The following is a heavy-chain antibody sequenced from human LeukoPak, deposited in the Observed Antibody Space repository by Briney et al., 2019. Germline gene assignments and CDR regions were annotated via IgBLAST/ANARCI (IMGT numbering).Heavy chain of an antibody. J-gene: IGHJ4*02. CDR2: VDQSGST. CDR1: SASFSGHY. Sequence: SETLSLTCGVYSASFSGHYWSWIRQPPGQGLEWIGEVDQSGSTNYSPSLKSRVTISVDTSRKQFSLKLSSVTAADTAVYYCARSRGYSYGHCFDYWGQGTLVTVSS. CDR3: ARSRGYSYGHCFDY. V-gene: IGHV4-34*01. D-gene: IGHD5-18*01.